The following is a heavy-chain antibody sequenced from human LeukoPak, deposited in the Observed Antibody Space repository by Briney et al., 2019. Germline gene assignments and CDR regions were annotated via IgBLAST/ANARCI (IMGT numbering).Heavy chain of an antibody. CDR1: GFSFDDYA. D-gene: IGHD6-13*01. J-gene: IGHJ3*02. V-gene: IGHV3-43D*03. CDR3: AKELYSSSWNGDAFDI. Sequence: PGGSLRLSCAASGFSFDDYAMHWVRQAPGKGLEWVSLITWDGSNTYYADSVKGRFTISRDNSKNSLYLQMNSLRDEDTALYYCAKELYSSSWNGDAFDIWGQETMVTVSS. CDR2: ITWDGSNT.